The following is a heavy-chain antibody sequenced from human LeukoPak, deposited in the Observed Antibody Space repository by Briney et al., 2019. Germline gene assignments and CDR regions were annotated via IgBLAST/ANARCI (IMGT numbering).Heavy chain of an antibody. CDR3: ARVITGTKYFAPLDYMDV. J-gene: IGHJ6*03. D-gene: IGHD1-7*01. CDR2: ISASGSST. CDR1: GFTFSIYG. Sequence: GGSLRLSCAASGFTFSIYGMSWVRQAPGKGLEWVSAISASGSSTYYADSVKGRFTISRDNSKNRLYLQMNSLRAEDTAVYYCARVITGTKYFAPLDYMDVWGKGTTVTVSS. V-gene: IGHV3-23*01.